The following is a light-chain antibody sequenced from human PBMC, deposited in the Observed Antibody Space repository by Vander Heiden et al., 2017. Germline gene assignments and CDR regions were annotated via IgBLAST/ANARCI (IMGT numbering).Light chain of an antibody. CDR3: AAWDDSLIGVV. CDR2: SNA. Sequence: QSVLTQPPSASGTPGQRVTISCSGSSSSIGSNTVNWYQQLPGTAPKLLIHSNAQRPSGVPDRFSGSKSGTSASLAISGLQSEDEADYYCAAWDDSLIGVVFGGGTKLTVL. J-gene: IGLJ2*01. CDR1: SSSIGSNT. V-gene: IGLV1-44*01.